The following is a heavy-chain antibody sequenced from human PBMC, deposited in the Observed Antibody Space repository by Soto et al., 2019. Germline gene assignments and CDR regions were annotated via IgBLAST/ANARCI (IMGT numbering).Heavy chain of an antibody. D-gene: IGHD3-10*01. V-gene: IGHV3-30*03. CDR3: ARDSGWPILNFDN. J-gene: IGHJ4*02. Sequence: GGSLRLSCAASDFDFSSYGIHWVRQAPGKGLEWVAASSYDGRETFYADSAKDRFTVSKEMSKNTAFLQMNALRHEDTAVYFCARDSGWPILNFDNWGQGTPVTVSS. CDR1: DFDFSSYG. CDR2: SSYDGRET.